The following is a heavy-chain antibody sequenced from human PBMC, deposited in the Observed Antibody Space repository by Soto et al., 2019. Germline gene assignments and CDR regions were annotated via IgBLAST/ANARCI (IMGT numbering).Heavy chain of an antibody. CDR3: GRSVL. CDR2: IRSKANGGTT. CDR1: GYTFRDHY. Sequence: EVQLVESGGGLVQPGRSLRLSCTTSGYTFRDHYLSWFRQAPGKGLEWVSFIRSKANGGTTEYAASVKGRFTISTDDSQSIGYLQMNSLRIEDTAVYCCGRSVLRGKGTTVTVSS. V-gene: IGHV3-49*03. D-gene: IGHD1-26*01. J-gene: IGHJ6*04.